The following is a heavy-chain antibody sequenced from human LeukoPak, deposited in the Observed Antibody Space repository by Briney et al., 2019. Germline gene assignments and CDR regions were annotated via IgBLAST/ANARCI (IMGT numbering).Heavy chain of an antibody. V-gene: IGHV4-59*08. CDR3: ARHNGSGWKRGFDY. CDR2: IFYSGST. D-gene: IGHD6-19*01. Sequence: SETLSLTCTVSGDSISSYYWSWIRQPPGKGLEGIGYIFYSGSTDNSPSLKSRVNISLDTSKNQFSLKLSSVTAADTAVYYCARHNGSGWKRGFDYWGQGILVTVSS. J-gene: IGHJ4*02. CDR1: GDSISSYY.